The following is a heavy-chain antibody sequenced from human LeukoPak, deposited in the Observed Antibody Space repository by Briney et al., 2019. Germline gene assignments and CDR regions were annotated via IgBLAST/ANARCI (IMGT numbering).Heavy chain of an antibody. D-gene: IGHD3-22*01. CDR1: GFTFSSYG. V-gene: IGHV3-30*18. CDR3: AKPYYYDRSGSGVNHFDY. CDR2: ISYDGGRK. Sequence: PGRSLRLSCAAAGFTFSSYGIHWVRQAPGKGLEWVAVISYDGGRKYYADSVKGRFTISRDNSKSTLYLQMNSLRAEDTAVYYCAKPYYYDRSGSGVNHFDYWGQGTLVTVSS. J-gene: IGHJ4*02.